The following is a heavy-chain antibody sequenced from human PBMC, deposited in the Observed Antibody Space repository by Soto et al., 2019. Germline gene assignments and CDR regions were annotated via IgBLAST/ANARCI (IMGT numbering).Heavy chain of an antibody. D-gene: IGHD3-16*02. CDR2: IYYSGST. V-gene: IGHV4-31*03. Sequence: SETLSLTCTVSGGSISSGGYYWSWIRQHPGKGLEWIGYIYYSGSTYYNPSLKSRVTISVDTSKNQFSLKLSSVTAADTAVYYCARGTWIKFGAVIVKGAFEYWGQGSLVTASS. CDR1: GGSISSGGYY. CDR3: ARGTWIKFGAVIVKGAFEY. J-gene: IGHJ4*02.